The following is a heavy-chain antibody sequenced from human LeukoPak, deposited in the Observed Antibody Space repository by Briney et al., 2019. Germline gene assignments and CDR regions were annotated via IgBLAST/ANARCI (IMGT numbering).Heavy chain of an antibody. CDR1: GFTFSSYA. Sequence: GGSLRLSCAASGFTFSSYAMSWVRQAPGEGLEWVSDISGSGGSIYYADSVKGRFTISRDNSKKTLYLQMNSLRAEDTAVYYCAKGGCSSTSCYDFDYWGQGTLVTVSS. CDR2: ISGSGGSI. CDR3: AKGGCSSTSCYDFDY. V-gene: IGHV3-23*01. J-gene: IGHJ4*02. D-gene: IGHD2-2*01.